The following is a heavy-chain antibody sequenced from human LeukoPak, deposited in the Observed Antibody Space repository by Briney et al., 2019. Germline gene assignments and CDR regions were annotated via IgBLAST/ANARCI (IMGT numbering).Heavy chain of an antibody. CDR2: IWYDGSNK. CDR1: GFTFSSYG. CDR3: AGAYCGGDCYSWAFGI. J-gene: IGHJ3*02. V-gene: IGHV3-33*01. D-gene: IGHD2-21*01. Sequence: GGSLRLSCAASGFTFSSYGMHWVRQAPGKGLEWVAVIWYDGSNKYYADSVKGRFTISRGNSKNTLYLQMNSLRAEDTAVYYCAGAYCGGDCYSWAFGIWGQGTMVTVSS.